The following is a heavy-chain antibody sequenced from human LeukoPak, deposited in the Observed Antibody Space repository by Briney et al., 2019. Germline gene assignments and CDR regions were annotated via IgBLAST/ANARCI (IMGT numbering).Heavy chain of an antibody. J-gene: IGHJ4*02. CDR2: IYYSGST. CDR3: AFCGGDCSSGLDY. V-gene: IGHV4-59*12. CDR1: GGSISSYY. Sequence: SETLSLTCTVSGGSISSYYWSWIRQPPGKGLEWIGYIYYSGSTNYNPSLKSRVTISVDTSKNQFSLKLSSVTAADTAVYYCAFCGGDCSSGLDYWGQGTLVTVSS. D-gene: IGHD2-21*02.